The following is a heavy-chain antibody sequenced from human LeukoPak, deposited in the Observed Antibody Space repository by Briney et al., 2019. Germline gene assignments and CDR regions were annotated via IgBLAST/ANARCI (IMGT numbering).Heavy chain of an antibody. CDR2: INSDGSST. Sequence: QPGGSLRLSCAASGFTFSSYWMHWVRQAPGKGLVRVSRINSDGSSTSYADSVKGRFTISRDNAKNTLYLQMNSLRAEDTAVYYCARVAEYYDILTGYSHWGQGTLVTVSS. D-gene: IGHD3-9*01. CDR1: GFTFSSYW. J-gene: IGHJ4*02. CDR3: ARVAEYYDILTGYSH. V-gene: IGHV3-74*01.